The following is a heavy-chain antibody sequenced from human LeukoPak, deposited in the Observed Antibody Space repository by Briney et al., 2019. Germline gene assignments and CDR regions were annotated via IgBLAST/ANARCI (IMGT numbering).Heavy chain of an antibody. Sequence: ASVKVSCKASGYTFTGYYMHWVRQAPGQGLEWMGWINPNSGGTNYAQKFQGRVTMTRDTSISTANMELSRLRSDDTAVYYCGKEYYYDSSGIDYWGQGTLVTVSS. CDR3: GKEYYYDSSGIDY. D-gene: IGHD3-22*01. J-gene: IGHJ4*02. CDR2: INPNSGGT. V-gene: IGHV1-2*02. CDR1: GYTFTGYY.